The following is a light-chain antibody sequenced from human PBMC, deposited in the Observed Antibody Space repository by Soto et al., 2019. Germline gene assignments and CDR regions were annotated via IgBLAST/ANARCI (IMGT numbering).Light chain of an antibody. CDR1: QDISNY. J-gene: IGKJ4*01. Sequence: DIQMTQSPSSLSASVGDRVTITCQASQDISNYLAWYQQKPGKVPKLLIYAASTLRSGVPSRFSGSGSGTDFTLTISSLQPEDVATYYCQKYNSDPRTFGGGTKVEIK. V-gene: IGKV1-27*01. CDR3: QKYNSDPRT. CDR2: AAS.